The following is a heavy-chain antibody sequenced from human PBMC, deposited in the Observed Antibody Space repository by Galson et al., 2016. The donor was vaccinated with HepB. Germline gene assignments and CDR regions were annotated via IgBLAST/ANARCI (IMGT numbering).Heavy chain of an antibody. V-gene: IGHV1-24*01. CDR1: GYTLTEFS. CDR2: FDPEAGET. Sequence: SVKVSCKVSGYTLTEFSMHWVRQAPGKGLEWMGGFDPEAGETIYAPKFQGRVTMTEDTSTDTAYMELSSLRSDDAAVYYCATAGGRLPGPDDYLYGMDVWGQGTVVTVSS. D-gene: IGHD3-16*01. J-gene: IGHJ6*02. CDR3: ATAGGRLPGPDDYLYGMDV.